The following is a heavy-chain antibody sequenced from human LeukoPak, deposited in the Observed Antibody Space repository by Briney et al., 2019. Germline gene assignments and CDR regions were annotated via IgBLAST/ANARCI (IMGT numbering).Heavy chain of an antibody. V-gene: IGHV4-34*01. CDR3: DSDPGFG. D-gene: IGHD3-16*01. CDR2: IDNRGST. Sequence: SETLSLTCGVSGGSFNFYFWHWIRQPPGKGLEWIGEIDNRGSTSYNPSLKNRITISVDTTRNHFSLQLTSVTATDTADCARDSDPGFGWGQGTVVTVSS. J-gene: IGHJ4*02. CDR1: GGSFNFYF.